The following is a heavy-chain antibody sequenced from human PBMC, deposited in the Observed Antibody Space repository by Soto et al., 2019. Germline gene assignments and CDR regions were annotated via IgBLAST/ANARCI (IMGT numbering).Heavy chain of an antibody. D-gene: IGHD3-3*01. J-gene: IGHJ4*02. CDR2: IKSDGSGK. V-gene: IGHV3-7*01. CDR1: GFTFNSYW. Sequence: EVQLVESGGGLVQPGGSLRLSCAASGFTFNSYWMSWVRQAPGEGPEWVASIKSDGSGKYYVDSVRGRFTISRDNAKNSLFLQMNSLRVEDTAVYYCGSDATIHKDWGQGTLVTVSS. CDR3: GSDATIHKD.